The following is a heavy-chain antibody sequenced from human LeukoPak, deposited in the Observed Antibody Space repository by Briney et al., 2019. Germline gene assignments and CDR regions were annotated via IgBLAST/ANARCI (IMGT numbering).Heavy chain of an antibody. V-gene: IGHV4-38-2*02. CDR2: IYHSGST. CDR1: LYSISSGYY. Sequence: SETLSLTCTVFLYSISSGYYWGWIRQPPGKGLEWIGSIYHSGSTYYNPSLKSRVPISVDTSKNQFPLKLSSVTAADTAVYYCARASYCSSTSCYYEGAFDIWGQGTMVAVSS. J-gene: IGHJ3*02. CDR3: ARASYCSSTSCYYEGAFDI. D-gene: IGHD2-2*01.